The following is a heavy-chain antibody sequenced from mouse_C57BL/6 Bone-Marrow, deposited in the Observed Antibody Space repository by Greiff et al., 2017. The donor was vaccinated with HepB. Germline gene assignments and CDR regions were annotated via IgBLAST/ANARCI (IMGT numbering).Heavy chain of an antibody. D-gene: IGHD2-2*01. CDR2: IDPSDSET. CDR3: ALWLRREAWFAY. CDR1: GYTFTSYW. J-gene: IGHJ3*01. Sequence: VQLQQPGAELVRPGSSVKLSCKASGYTFTSYWMHWVKQRPIQGLEWIGNIDPSDSETHYNQKFKDKATLTVDKSSSTAYMQLSSLTSEDSAVYYCALWLRREAWFAYWGQGTLVTVSA. V-gene: IGHV1-52*01.